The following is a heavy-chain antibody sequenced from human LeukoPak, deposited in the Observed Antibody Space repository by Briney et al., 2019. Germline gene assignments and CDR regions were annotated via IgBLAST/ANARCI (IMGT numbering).Heavy chain of an antibody. CDR2: ISGSGGST. D-gene: IGHD6-13*01. CDR1: GFTFSSYA. V-gene: IGHV3-23*01. CDR3: ANPLWQQPEHNWFDP. J-gene: IGHJ5*02. Sequence: GGSLRRSCAASGFTFSSYALSWVRQAPGKGLEWVSAISGSGGSTYYADSVKGRFTISRDNSKNTLYLQMNSLRAEDTAVYYCANPLWQQPEHNWFDPWGQGTLVTVSS.